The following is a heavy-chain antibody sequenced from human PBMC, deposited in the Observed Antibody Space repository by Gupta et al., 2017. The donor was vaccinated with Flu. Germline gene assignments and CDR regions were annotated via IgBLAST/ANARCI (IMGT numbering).Heavy chain of an antibody. Sequence: QVHVVPSGAEVKMPGSSVKVSCKASGGTIISYAISWVRQAPGQGLEWMGGIIPIFGTPNYAQKFQGRVTITADRSTTTTYMELSSLGSEDTAVDYCARAYYSSNWWCYFDSWGQGTLVTVSS. J-gene: IGHJ4*02. V-gene: IGHV1-69*06. D-gene: IGHD6-13*01. CDR1: GGTIISYA. CDR3: ARAYYSSNWWCYFDS. CDR2: IIPIFGTP.